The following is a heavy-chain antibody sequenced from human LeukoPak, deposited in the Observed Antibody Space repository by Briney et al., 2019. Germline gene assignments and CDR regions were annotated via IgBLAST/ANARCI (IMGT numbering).Heavy chain of an antibody. V-gene: IGHV1-69*04. Sequence: GSSVKASCKASGGTFSSYAISWVRQAPGQGLEWMGRIIPILGIANYAQKFQGRVTITADKSTSTAYMELSSLRSEDTAVYYCAREEVGIAAAADRNAPFDYWGQGTLVTVSS. CDR1: GGTFSSYA. D-gene: IGHD6-13*01. CDR3: AREEVGIAAAADRNAPFDY. J-gene: IGHJ4*02. CDR2: IIPILGIA.